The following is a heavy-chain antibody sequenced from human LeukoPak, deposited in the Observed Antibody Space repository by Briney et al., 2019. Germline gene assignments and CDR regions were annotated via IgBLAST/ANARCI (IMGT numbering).Heavy chain of an antibody. CDR3: ARDLRLSSYYYGMDV. Sequence: GGSLRLSCVVSGFTVGSNYMSWVRQAPGKGLEWVSVIYGVGSAYYADSVMGRFTISRDNSKNTLYLQMSSLRAEDTAVYFCARDLRLSSYYYGMDVWGQGTTVTVSS. CDR2: IYGVGSA. V-gene: IGHV3-66*01. CDR1: GFTVGSNY. J-gene: IGHJ6*02.